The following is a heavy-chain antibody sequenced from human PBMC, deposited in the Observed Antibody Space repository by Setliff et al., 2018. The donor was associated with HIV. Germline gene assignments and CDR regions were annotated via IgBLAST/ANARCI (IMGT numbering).Heavy chain of an antibody. D-gene: IGHD3-3*01. CDR3: ARPSKFYDFWTPNY. Sequence: PGESLKISCKASGYSFSNYWVGWVRQMPGNGLEWVGLIWPDDSDTIYSPSFQGQVTLSADKSITTVYLQWNSLKAPDTAIYYCARPSKFYDFWTPNYWGQGTLVTVSS. CDR2: IWPDDSDT. CDR1: GYSFSNYW. J-gene: IGHJ4*02. V-gene: IGHV5-51*01.